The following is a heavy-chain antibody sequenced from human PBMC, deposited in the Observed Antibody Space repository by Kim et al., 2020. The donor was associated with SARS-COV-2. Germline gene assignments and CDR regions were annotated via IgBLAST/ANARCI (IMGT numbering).Heavy chain of an antibody. D-gene: IGHD6-13*01. CDR2: IKSKTDGGTA. Sequence: GGSLRLSCAASGFTFSNAWMSWVRQAPGKGLEWVGRIKSKTDGGTADYAAPVKGKFTISRDDSYSTLYLQMDSLKTEDTAVYYCTTELGGSNTWQFAYWGRGTLVTVSS. CDR1: GFTFSNAW. J-gene: IGHJ4*02. V-gene: IGHV3-15*01. CDR3: TTELGGSNTWQFAY.